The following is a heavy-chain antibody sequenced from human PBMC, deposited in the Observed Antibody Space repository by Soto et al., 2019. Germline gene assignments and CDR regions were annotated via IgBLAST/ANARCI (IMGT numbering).Heavy chain of an antibody. Sequence: PSGTLSLTCTVSGGSVNNYYWSLIRQPPGKGLEWIGYIYYSGSTNYNPSLKSRVTISVDTSKNQFSLKLSSVTAADTAVYYCARGLLGYDYYVMDVWAHGTTVTVSS. J-gene: IGHJ6*02. CDR3: ARGLLGYDYYVMDV. D-gene: IGHD2-21*01. V-gene: IGHV4-59*02. CDR2: IYYSGST. CDR1: GGSVNNYY.